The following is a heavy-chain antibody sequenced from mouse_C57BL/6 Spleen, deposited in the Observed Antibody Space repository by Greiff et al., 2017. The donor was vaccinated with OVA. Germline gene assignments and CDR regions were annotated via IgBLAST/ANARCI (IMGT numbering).Heavy chain of an antibody. CDR1: GYTFTDYE. J-gene: IGHJ3*01. CDR2: IDPETGGT. CDR3: TSRDYGSSSWFAY. V-gene: IGHV1-15*01. Sequence: QVQLQQSGAELVRPGASVTLSCKASGYTFTDYEMHWVKQTPVHGLEWIGAIDPETGGTAYNQKFKGKAILTADKSSSTAYMELRSLTSEDSAVYYWTSRDYGSSSWFAYWGQGTLVTVSA. D-gene: IGHD1-1*01.